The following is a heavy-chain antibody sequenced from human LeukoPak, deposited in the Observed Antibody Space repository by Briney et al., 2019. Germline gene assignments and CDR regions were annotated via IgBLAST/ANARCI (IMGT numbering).Heavy chain of an antibody. CDR2: INPSGGST. V-gene: IGHV1-46*01. Sequence: GSVKVSCKASGYTFTSYYMHWVRQAPGQGLEWMGIINPSGGSTSYAQKFQGRVTMTRDTSTSTVYMELSSLRSEDTAVYYCAREDTAMVTGAYWGQGTLVTVSS. D-gene: IGHD5-18*01. CDR3: AREDTAMVTGAY. CDR1: GYTFTSYY. J-gene: IGHJ4*02.